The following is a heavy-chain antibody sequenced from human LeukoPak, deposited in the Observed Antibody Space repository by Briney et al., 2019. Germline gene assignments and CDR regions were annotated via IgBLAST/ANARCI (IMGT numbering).Heavy chain of an antibody. CDR2: ISSSSSYI. D-gene: IGHD6-13*01. Sequence: GGSLRLSCAASGFTFSSYSMNWVRQAPGKGLEWVSSISSSSSYIYYADSVKGRFTISRDNAKNSLYLQMNSLRAEDTAVYYCARGPRTGYYYYYGMDVWGQGTTVTVSS. CDR1: GFTFSSYS. J-gene: IGHJ6*02. V-gene: IGHV3-21*01. CDR3: ARGPRTGYYYYYGMDV.